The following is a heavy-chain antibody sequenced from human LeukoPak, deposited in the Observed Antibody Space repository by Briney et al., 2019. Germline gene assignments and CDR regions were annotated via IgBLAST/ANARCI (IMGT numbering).Heavy chain of an antibody. Sequence: SETLSLTCTVSGGSISSSSYYWGWIRQPPGKGLEWIGSIYYSGSTYYNPSLKSRVTISVDTSKNQFSLKLSSVTAADTAVYYCVRGGMVLDSWGQGTLVTVSS. CDR3: VRGGMVLDS. J-gene: IGHJ4*02. CDR2: IYYSGST. D-gene: IGHD1-26*01. V-gene: IGHV4-39*07. CDR1: GGSISSSSYY.